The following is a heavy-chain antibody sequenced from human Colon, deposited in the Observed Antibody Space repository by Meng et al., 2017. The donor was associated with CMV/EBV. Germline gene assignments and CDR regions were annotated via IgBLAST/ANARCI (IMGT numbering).Heavy chain of an antibody. J-gene: IGHJ4*02. D-gene: IGHD6-6*01. CDR1: GGSISRSSHD. Sequence: SETLSLTCTVSGGSISRSSHDWGWLRQPPGKGLEWIGSIYYSGSTQYTPPPKSRVTISVDTSRNQYSLDLNSVTAADTAVYYCAVSKAVIPGRRGRYYFDFWGKGSLVTVSS. CDR3: AVSKAVIPGRRGRYYFDF. CDR2: IYYSGST. V-gene: IGHV4-39*07.